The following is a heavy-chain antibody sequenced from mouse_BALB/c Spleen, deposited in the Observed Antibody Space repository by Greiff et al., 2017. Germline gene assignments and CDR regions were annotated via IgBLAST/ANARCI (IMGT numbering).Heavy chain of an antibody. CDR3: ARGTRYFDV. CDR1: GYTFTSYW. V-gene: IGHV1-87*01. CDR2: IYPGDGDT. D-gene: IGHD2-13*01. J-gene: IGHJ1*01. Sequence: VQLQQSGAELARPGASVKLSCKASGYTFTSYWMQWVKQRPGQGLEWIGAIYPGDGDTRYTQKFKGKATLTADKSSSTAYMQLSSLASEDSAVYYCARGTRYFDVWGAGTTVTVSS.